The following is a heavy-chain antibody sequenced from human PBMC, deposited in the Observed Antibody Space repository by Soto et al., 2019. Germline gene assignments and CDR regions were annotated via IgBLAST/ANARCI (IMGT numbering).Heavy chain of an antibody. J-gene: IGHJ5*02. CDR1: GGSISSYY. CDR3: ARARYSSSWYGHWFDP. Sequence: QVQLQESGPGLVKPSETLSLTCTVSGGSISSYYWSWIRQPPGKGLEWIGYIYYSGSTNYNPSLKSRVTISVDTSKKQFSLKLSSVTAADTAVYYCARARYSSSWYGHWFDPWGQGTLVTVSS. CDR2: IYYSGST. D-gene: IGHD6-13*01. V-gene: IGHV4-59*01.